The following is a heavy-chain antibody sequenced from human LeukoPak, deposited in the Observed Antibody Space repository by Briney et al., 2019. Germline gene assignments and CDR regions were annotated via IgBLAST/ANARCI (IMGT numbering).Heavy chain of an antibody. CDR2: ISYDGSNK. J-gene: IGHJ5*02. CDR3: AKDYFGSGATPEA. V-gene: IGHV3-30*18. CDR1: GFTFNDYA. Sequence: GGSLRLSCAASGFTFNDYAMHWVRQAPGKGLELVADISYDGSNKYYADSVKGRFTISRGNSKNTVYLQMNSLRPEDTAVYYCAKDYFGSGATPEAWGQGTLVTVSS. D-gene: IGHD3-10*01.